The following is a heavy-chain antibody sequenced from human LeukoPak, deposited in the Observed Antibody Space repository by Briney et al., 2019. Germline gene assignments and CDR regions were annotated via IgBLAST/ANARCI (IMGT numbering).Heavy chain of an antibody. D-gene: IGHD3-22*01. V-gene: IGHV4-61*02. Sequence: SETLSLTCTVSGGSISSGSYYWSWIRQPAGKGLEWIGRIYTSGSTNYNPSLKSRFTISVDTSKNQFSLKLSSVTAADTAVYYCARSTMIEENWFDPWGQGTLVTVSS. CDR3: ARSTMIEENWFDP. J-gene: IGHJ5*02. CDR1: GGSISSGSYY. CDR2: IYTSGST.